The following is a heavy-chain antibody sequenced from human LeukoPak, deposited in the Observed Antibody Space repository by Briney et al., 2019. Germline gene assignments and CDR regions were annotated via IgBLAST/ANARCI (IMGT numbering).Heavy chain of an antibody. D-gene: IGHD6-6*01. CDR1: GFAFSTYA. J-gene: IGHJ6*02. CDR2: ISGSGGST. CDR3: AKEGAAPRFYYYYGMDV. Sequence: PGGSLRLSCAASGFAFSTYAMSWVRQAPGKGLEWVSAISGSGGSTYYADSVKGQFTISRDNSKNTLYLQMNSLRAEHTAVYYCAKEGAAPRFYYYYGMDVWGLGTTVTVSS. V-gene: IGHV3-23*01.